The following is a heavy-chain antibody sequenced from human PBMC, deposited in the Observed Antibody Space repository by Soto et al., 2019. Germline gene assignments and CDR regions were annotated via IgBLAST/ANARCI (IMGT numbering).Heavy chain of an antibody. D-gene: IGHD5-12*01. Sequence: QVQLQESGPGLVKPSQTLSLTCTVSGGSISSGGYYWSWIRQHPGKGVEWIGYSYESGRTYYNPALSSGVSESVETSKNQFSLKLSSVTAADTAVYYWASGVDGSPSSLWGQGTLVIVSS. CDR1: GGSISSGGYY. J-gene: IGHJ4*02. CDR3: ASGVDGSPSSL. CDR2: SYESGRT. V-gene: IGHV4-31*03.